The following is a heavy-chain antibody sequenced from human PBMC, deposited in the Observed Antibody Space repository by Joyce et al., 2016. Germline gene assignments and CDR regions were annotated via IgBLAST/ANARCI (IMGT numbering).Heavy chain of an antibody. D-gene: IGHD3-10*01. J-gene: IGHJ6*02. V-gene: IGHV1-24*01. CDR2: FDPEDGET. CDR1: GYTLSALS. CDR3: ATSGSGTYYDFSPPFKTYYYYYPMDV. Sequence: QVQLVQSGAEVKKPGASVKVSCKVSGYTLSALSIHWVRQAPGEGLEWSGSFDPEDGETIDGQKFQGRVTMTEDTATDTAYMELSSLRSEDTAVDYCATSGSGTYYDFSPPFKTYYYYYPMDVWGQGTTVTVSS.